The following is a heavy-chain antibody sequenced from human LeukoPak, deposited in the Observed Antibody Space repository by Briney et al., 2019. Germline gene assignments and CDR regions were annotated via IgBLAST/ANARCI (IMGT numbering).Heavy chain of an antibody. V-gene: IGHV5-51*01. Sequence: GESLKISCKGSGYSFTSYWIGWVRQMPGKGLEWMGIIYPGDSDTRYSPSFQGQVTISADKSISTAYLQWSSLKASDTAMYYCARQGRLGLHNYYDSSGYEADAFDIWGQGTMVTVSS. CDR2: IYPGDSDT. J-gene: IGHJ3*02. CDR3: ARQGRLGLHNYYDSSGYEADAFDI. CDR1: GYSFTSYW. D-gene: IGHD3-22*01.